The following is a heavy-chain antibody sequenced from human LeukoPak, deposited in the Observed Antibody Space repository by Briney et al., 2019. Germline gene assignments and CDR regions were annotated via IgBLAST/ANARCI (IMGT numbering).Heavy chain of an antibody. CDR2: ISGSGGST. CDR3: AKDRDRSNWNPGGFDY. V-gene: IGHV3-23*01. CDR1: GFTFSSYA. D-gene: IGHD1-20*01. Sequence: GGSLRLSCAASGFTFSSYAMSWVRQAPGKGLEWVSAISGSGGSTYYADSVKGRFTISRDNSKNTLYLQMNSLRAEDTAVYYCAKDRDRSNWNPGGFDYWGQGTLVTVSS. J-gene: IGHJ4*02.